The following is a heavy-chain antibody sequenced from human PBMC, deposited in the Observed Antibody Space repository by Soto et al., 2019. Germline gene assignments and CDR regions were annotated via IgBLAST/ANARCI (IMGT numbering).Heavy chain of an antibody. D-gene: IGHD6-13*01. V-gene: IGHV6-1*01. CDR2: TYYRSKWYN. J-gene: IGHJ3*02. CDR3: AREGDSSSWYGDAFDI. Sequence: SQSLSLTYAVSGDSVSSNSAAWDWIRQSPSRGLEWLGRTYYRSKWYNDYAVSVKSRITINPDTSKNQFSLQLNSVTPEDTAVYYCAREGDSSSWYGDAFDIWGQGTMVTVSS. CDR1: GDSVSSNSAA.